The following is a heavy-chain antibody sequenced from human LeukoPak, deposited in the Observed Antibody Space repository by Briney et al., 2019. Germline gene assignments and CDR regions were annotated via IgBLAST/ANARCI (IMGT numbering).Heavy chain of an antibody. CDR2: IYYSGST. CDR3: ARQNGDYYFDY. CDR1: GGSISSRSYY. J-gene: IGHJ4*02. D-gene: IGHD4-17*01. V-gene: IGHV4-39*01. Sequence: SETLSLTCTVSGGSISSRSYYWGWIRQPPGKGLEWIGSIYYSGSTYYNPSLKSRVTISVDTSKNQFSLKLSSVTAADMAVYYCARQNGDYYFDYWGQGTLVTVSS.